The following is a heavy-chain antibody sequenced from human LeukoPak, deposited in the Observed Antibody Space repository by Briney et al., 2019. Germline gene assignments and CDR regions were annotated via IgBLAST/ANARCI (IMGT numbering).Heavy chain of an antibody. V-gene: IGHV1-18*01. D-gene: IGHD2-2*01. J-gene: IGHJ4*02. CDR2: ISAYNGNK. CDR1: GYTFSNYG. Sequence: GASVKVSCKASGYTFSNYGISWVRQAPGQGLEWMGWISAYNGNKDYAQKFQGRVTMTTDTFTSTAYMELRSLRSDDTAVYFCARVEAYCSRTSCHDYWGQGTLVTVSS. CDR3: ARVEAYCSRTSCHDY.